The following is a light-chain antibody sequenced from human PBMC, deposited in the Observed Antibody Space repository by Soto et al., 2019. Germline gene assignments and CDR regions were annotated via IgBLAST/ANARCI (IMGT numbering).Light chain of an antibody. Sequence: QSVLTQPPSASETPGQTDSISCSGSNSNIASNTVNWYQHIPGTAPKLLIYYNNQRPSGVPDRFSGSKSGTPAFLAISGLESEDESDYYCAAWADTLKRYVFGTGTKVTVL. CDR2: YNN. J-gene: IGLJ1*01. V-gene: IGLV1-44*01. CDR3: AAWADTLKRYV. CDR1: NSNIASNT.